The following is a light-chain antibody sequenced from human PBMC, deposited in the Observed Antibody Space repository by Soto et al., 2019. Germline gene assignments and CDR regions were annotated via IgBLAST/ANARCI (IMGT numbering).Light chain of an antibody. J-gene: IGLJ1*01. Sequence: SYELTQPPSVSVAPGQTARITCGGNNIGSKSVHWYQQKPGQAPVLVVYDDSDWPSGIPERFSGSNSGNTATLTISRVEAGDEADYYCQVWDSSSDSYVFGNGTKVTV. CDR3: QVWDSSSDSYV. CDR1: NIGSKS. CDR2: DDS. V-gene: IGLV3-21*02.